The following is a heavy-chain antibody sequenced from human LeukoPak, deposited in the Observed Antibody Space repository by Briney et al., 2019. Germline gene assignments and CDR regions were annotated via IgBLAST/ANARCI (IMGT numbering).Heavy chain of an antibody. CDR1: GGSFSGYY. Sequence: SETLSLTCAVYGGSFSGYYWSWIRQPPGKGLEWIGEINHSGSTNYNPSLKSRVTISVDTSKNQFSLKLSSVTAADTAVYYCARGLQLWFDWGQGTLVTVSS. D-gene: IGHD5-18*01. J-gene: IGHJ4*02. V-gene: IGHV4-34*01. CDR2: INHSGST. CDR3: ARGLQLWFD.